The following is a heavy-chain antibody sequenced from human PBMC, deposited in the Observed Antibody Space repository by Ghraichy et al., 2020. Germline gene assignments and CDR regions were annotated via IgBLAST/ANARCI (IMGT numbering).Heavy chain of an antibody. J-gene: IGHJ4*02. V-gene: IGHV1-2*02. D-gene: IGHD6-19*01. CDR2: INPNSGGT. Sequence: ASVKVSCKASGYTFTGYYMHWVRQAPGQGLEWMGWINPNSGGTNYVQKFQGRVTMTRDTSISTAYMELSRLRSDDTAVYYCARDAVAVAGTARRNMPYWGQGTLVTVSS. CDR3: ARDAVAVAGTARRNMPY. CDR1: GYTFTGYY.